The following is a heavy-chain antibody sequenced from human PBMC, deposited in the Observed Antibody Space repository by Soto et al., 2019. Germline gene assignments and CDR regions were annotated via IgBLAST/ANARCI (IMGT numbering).Heavy chain of an antibody. CDR3: SRAAMGGSSWPFDY. CDR1: GGSISSRNW. D-gene: IGHD6-13*01. Sequence: QVQLQESGLGLVKPSGTLSLTCAVSGGSISSRNWWGWVRQPPGKGLEWIGEIYHSGSTNYNPSLKSRVTISVDKSKNQFSLKLSSVTAADTAVYYCSRAAMGGSSWPFDYWGQGTLVTVSS. CDR2: IYHSGST. V-gene: IGHV4-4*02. J-gene: IGHJ4*02.